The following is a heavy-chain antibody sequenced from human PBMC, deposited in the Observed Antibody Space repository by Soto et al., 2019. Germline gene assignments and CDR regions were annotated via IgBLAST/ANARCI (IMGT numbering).Heavy chain of an antibody. D-gene: IGHD5-18*01. J-gene: IGHJ5*02. V-gene: IGHV4-59*11. CDR3: AREYTPMAYNWFDP. CDR1: GVSLIGHY. Sequence: DTLSLTCPFAGVSLIGHYWILIRPPPWKGLEWIGYIYYNGSTNYNPSLKSRVTISVDTSKNQFSLKLRSVTAADTAVYYCAREYTPMAYNWFDPWGQGNLVIVSS. CDR2: IYYNGST.